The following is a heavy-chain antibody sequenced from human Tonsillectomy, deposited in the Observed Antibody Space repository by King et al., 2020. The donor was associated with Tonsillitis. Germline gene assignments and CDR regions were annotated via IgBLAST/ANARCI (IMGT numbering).Heavy chain of an antibody. CDR2: IWYDGSKK. V-gene: IGHV3-33*01. J-gene: IGHJ4*02. D-gene: IGHD6-19*01. CDR1: GFTFRMFG. Sequence: VQLVESGGGVVQPGRSLRLSCAASGFTFRMFGIHWVRQAPGKGLEWVAVIWYDGSKKYYADFVKGRFTISRDNSKNIVYLQMNSLRVEDTAVYYCARADSVAGTLVDYWGQGTLVTVSS. CDR3: ARADSVAGTLVDY.